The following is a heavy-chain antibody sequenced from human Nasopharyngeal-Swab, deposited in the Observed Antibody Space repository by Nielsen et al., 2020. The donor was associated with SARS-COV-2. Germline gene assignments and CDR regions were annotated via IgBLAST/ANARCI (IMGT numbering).Heavy chain of an antibody. CDR3: AKDHFYDSGSYDRLYFDF. J-gene: IGHJ4*02. V-gene: IGHV3-30*18. CDR1: GFTLSDYA. CDR2: FSYDGSKR. Sequence: GESLKISCAAFGFTLSDYAMHWVRQAPGKGPEWVALFSYDGSKRYFADSMKGRFSISRGNIKNMLYLQMDSLRADDTAVYYCAKDHFYDSGSYDRLYFDFWGQGTLVTVSS. D-gene: IGHD3-10*01.